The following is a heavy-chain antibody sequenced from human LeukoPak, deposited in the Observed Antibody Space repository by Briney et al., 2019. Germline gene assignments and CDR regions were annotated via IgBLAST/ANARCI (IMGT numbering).Heavy chain of an antibody. V-gene: IGHV3-30*18. J-gene: IGHJ4*02. Sequence: GRSLRLSCAASGFTFSSYGMHWVRQAPGKGLEWVAVISYDGSNKYYADSVKGRFTISRDNSKNTVYLQMNSLSAEDTAVYYCAKDNGSPSLVVVLVATAPDYWGQGTLVTVSS. D-gene: IGHD2-15*01. CDR3: AKDNGSPSLVVVLVATAPDY. CDR2: ISYDGSNK. CDR1: GFTFSSYG.